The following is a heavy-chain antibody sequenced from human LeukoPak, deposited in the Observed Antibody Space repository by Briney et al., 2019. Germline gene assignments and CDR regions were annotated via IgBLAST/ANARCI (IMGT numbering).Heavy chain of an antibody. Sequence: GGFLRLSCAASGFTFSSYAMHWVRQAPGKGLEWVAVISYDGSNKYYADSVKGRFTISRDNSKNTLYLQMNSLRAEDTAVYYCAREYSSSSHPRRNYYYYGMDVWGQGTTVTVSS. CDR1: GFTFSSYA. CDR3: AREYSSSSHPRRNYYYYGMDV. J-gene: IGHJ6*02. D-gene: IGHD6-6*01. V-gene: IGHV3-30-3*01. CDR2: ISYDGSNK.